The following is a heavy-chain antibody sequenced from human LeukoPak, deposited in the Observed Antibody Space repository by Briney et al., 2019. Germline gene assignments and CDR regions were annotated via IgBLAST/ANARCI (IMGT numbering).Heavy chain of an antibody. CDR2: INSDESSI. D-gene: IGHD2-2*01. V-gene: IGHV3-74*01. CDR3: GRGASTSWPYDAFDF. J-gene: IGHJ3*01. CDR1: GFTFSRFW. Sequence: GGSLRLSCAASGFTFSRFWMHWVRQAPGKGLVWVSRINSDESSISYADSVKGRFTISRDNAKNTLYLQMNSLRAEDTAVYYCGRGASTSWPYDAFDFWGQGTMVTVSS.